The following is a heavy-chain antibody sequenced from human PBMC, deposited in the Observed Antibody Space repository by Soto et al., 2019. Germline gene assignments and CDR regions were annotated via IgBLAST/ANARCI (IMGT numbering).Heavy chain of an antibody. J-gene: IGHJ6*02. CDR1: AGSISSGGYS. V-gene: IGHV4-30-2*01. Sequence: SETLSLTCAASAGSISSGGYSWSWIRQPPGKGLEWIGYIYHSGSTYYNPSLKSRVTISVDRSKNQFSLKLSSVTAADTAVYYCASLRGLMVYAILYYDGMDVWCQGTTGTVSS. D-gene: IGHD2-8*01. CDR3: ASLRGLMVYAILYYDGMDV. CDR2: IYHSGST.